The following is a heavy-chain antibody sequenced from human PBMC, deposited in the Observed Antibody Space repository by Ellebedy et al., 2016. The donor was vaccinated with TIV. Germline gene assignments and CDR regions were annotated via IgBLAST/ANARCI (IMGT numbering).Heavy chain of an antibody. CDR3: ASIRFDY. Sequence: GESLKISCAASGFTFSTYWMHWVRKAPGKGLVWVSRINEDGSATNYADSVKGRFTISRDNAKNTLYLQMNSLRGEDTAVYYCASIRFDYWGQGTLVTVSS. CDR1: GFTFSTYW. V-gene: IGHV3-74*01. CDR2: INEDGSAT. J-gene: IGHJ4*02.